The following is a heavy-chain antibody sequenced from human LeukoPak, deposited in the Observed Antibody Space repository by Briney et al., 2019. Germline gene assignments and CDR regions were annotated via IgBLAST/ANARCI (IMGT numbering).Heavy chain of an antibody. D-gene: IGHD3-22*01. CDR1: GGSISSSSYY. CDR3: ARRRYYDSTGYFE. CDR2: IYYTGKT. V-gene: IGHV4-39*02. J-gene: IGHJ1*01. Sequence: SETLSLTCTVSGGSISSSSYYWGWIRQPPGKGLEWIGDIYYTGKTYYNPSLKSRIFISIDTSKNYFSLNLNFVTAADTAVYYCARRRYYDSTGYFEWGRGSLVTASS.